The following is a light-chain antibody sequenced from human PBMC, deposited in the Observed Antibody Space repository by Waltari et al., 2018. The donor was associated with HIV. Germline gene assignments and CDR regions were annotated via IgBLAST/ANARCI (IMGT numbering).Light chain of an antibody. Sequence: QSALTQPASVSGSPGQSIVLPCPGSSSDIGYYDYFSWYQQYPGQAPKALIYEVTSRPSGTSSRFSGSKSATTAFLAISKLQTDDEADYFCSSYTRRGTVVFGGGTRLTVL. CDR2: EVT. CDR3: SSYTRRGTVV. V-gene: IGLV2-14*01. J-gene: IGLJ2*01. CDR1: SSDIGYYDY.